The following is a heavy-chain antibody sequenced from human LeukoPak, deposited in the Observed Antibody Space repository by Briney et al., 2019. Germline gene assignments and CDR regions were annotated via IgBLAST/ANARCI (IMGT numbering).Heavy chain of an antibody. CDR1: GYTFTGYY. CDR3: ARFGVVPAARAWLGY. V-gene: IGHV1-2*02. CDR2: INPNSGGT. D-gene: IGHD2-2*01. Sequence: ASVKVSCKASGYTFTGYYMHWVRQAPGQGLEWMGWINPNSGGTNYAQKFQGRVTMTRDTSISTAYMELSRLRSDDTAVYYCARFGVVPAARAWLGYWGQGTLVTVSS. J-gene: IGHJ4*02.